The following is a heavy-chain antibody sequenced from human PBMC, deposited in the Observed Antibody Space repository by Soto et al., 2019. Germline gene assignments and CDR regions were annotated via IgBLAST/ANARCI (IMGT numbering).Heavy chain of an antibody. J-gene: IGHJ3*02. D-gene: IGHD2-21*02. CDR1: GLIFSNYG. V-gene: IGHV3-33*01. CDR2: IWYDGSKK. CDR3: ARDVHCGGDSPLCAFDI. Sequence: PGGSLRLSCAASGLIFSNYGMHWVRQAPGKGLEWVAVIWYDGSKKYYADSVKGRFTISRDNSKNTLYLQMNSLRAEDTALYYYARDVHCGGDSPLCAFDIWGQGTTVTVSS.